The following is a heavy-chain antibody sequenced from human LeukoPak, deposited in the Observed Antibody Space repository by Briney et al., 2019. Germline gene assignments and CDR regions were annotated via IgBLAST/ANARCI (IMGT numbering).Heavy chain of an antibody. CDR3: ARDSDSSGYFTFDY. Sequence: GGSLRLSCAASGFTVSSNYMSWVRQAPGKGLEWVSVIYSGGSTYYAGSVKGRFTISRDNSKNTLYLQMNSLRAEDTAVYYCARDSDSSGYFTFDYWGQGTLVTVSS. CDR1: GFTVSSNY. CDR2: IYSGGST. V-gene: IGHV3-66*02. D-gene: IGHD3-22*01. J-gene: IGHJ4*02.